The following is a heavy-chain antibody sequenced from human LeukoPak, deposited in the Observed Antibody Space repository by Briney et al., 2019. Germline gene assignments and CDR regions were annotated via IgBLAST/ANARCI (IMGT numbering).Heavy chain of an antibody. D-gene: IGHD1-26*01. J-gene: IGHJ4*02. CDR1: GFTFSSNA. CDR3: AKDHDGVGAFDY. Sequence: GGSLRLSCAASGFTFSSNAMSWVCQAQPPGQEWVSAISGSGGSTYYADSVKGRLTISRDNSNNTLYLQMNSLRAEETAVYYCAKDHDGVGAFDYGGQGTLVTVAS. CDR2: ISGSGGST. V-gene: IGHV3-23*01.